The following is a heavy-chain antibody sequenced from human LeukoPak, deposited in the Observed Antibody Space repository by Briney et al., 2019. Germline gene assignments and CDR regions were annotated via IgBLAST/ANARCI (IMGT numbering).Heavy chain of an antibody. CDR1: GFTFSSYG. Sequence: QPGGSLRLSCGASGFTFSSYGMHWVRQAPGKGLEWVAFIRYDGSNRYYADSVKGRFTISRDNSKNTLYLQMNSLRAEDTAVYYCAKDRATMIVMIRTAPRGELDYWGQGSLVTVSS. J-gene: IGHJ4*02. CDR2: IRYDGSNR. CDR3: AKDRATMIVMIRTAPRGELDY. V-gene: IGHV3-30*02. D-gene: IGHD3-22*01.